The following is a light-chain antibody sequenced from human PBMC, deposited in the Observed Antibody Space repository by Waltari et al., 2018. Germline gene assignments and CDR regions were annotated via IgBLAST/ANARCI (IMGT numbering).Light chain of an antibody. CDR2: GEY. CDR3: QQYNNWPPYT. J-gene: IGKJ2*01. CDR1: QSVSSN. Sequence: EIVMTQSPATLSVSPGDTASLSCRASQSVSSNLAWYQQKPGQAPRLLIYGEYTRATGLPARFIGSGSGTEFTLTISSLQSEDFAVYYCQQYNNWPPYTFGQGTKLEIK. V-gene: IGKV3-15*01.